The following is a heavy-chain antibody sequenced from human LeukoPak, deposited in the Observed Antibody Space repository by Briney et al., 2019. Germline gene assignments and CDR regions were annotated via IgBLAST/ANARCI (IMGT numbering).Heavy chain of an antibody. V-gene: IGHV4-59*08. D-gene: IGHD2-8*01. CDR1: GGSISNYY. Sequence: SETLSLTCTVSGGSISNYYWNWIRQPPGKGLEWVGHISYSGGTKYNPSLQSRVTISIDTSKDQFSLNLSSVTAADTAVYYCARRVIMSAAGVPDTWLDPWGQGILVTVSS. J-gene: IGHJ5*02. CDR3: ARRVIMSAAGVPDTWLDP. CDR2: ISYSGGT.